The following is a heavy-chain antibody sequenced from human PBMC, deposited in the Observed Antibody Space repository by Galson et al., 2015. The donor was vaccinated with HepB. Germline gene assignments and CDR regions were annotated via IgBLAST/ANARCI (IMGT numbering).Heavy chain of an antibody. CDR2: ISGSGGST. CDR3: AKDTRILVITFGGVLGWFDP. J-gene: IGHJ5*02. D-gene: IGHD3-16*01. CDR1: GFTFSSYA. Sequence: SLRLSCAASGFTFSSYAMSWVRQAPGKGLEWVSAISGSGGSTYYADSVKGRFTISRDNSKNTLYLQMNSLRAEDTAVYYCAKDTRILVITFGGVLGWFDPWGQGTLVTVSS. V-gene: IGHV3-23*01.